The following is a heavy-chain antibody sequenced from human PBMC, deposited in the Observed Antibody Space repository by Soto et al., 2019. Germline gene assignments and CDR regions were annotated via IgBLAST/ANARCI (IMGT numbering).Heavy chain of an antibody. CDR1: GYSFTSYG. CDR3: ARDVPDTSLFFYYYGMDG. Sequence: QVHLVQSGAEVRKPGASVKVSCKASGYSFTSYGISWGRQAPGQGREWMGWSSTDNGNTNYAHNLQGRVSMTIDPATSTAYMELWSLGSDDTAVYYCARDVPDTSLFFYYYGMDGWGQGTKVTVSS. V-gene: IGHV1-18*01. J-gene: IGHJ6*02. CDR2: SSTDNGNT. D-gene: IGHD2-21*01.